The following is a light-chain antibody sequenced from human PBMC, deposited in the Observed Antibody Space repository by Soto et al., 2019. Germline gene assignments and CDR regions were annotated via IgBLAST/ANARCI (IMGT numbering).Light chain of an antibody. Sequence: EIVLTQSPATLSLSPGERATLSCRASQSVKNDYLAWYQQRPGLAPRLLIFGASGRATGIPDRFSGSGSGTDFTLTISRLEPEDFAIYYCQQYGTSPLTFGGGTKVDIK. CDR1: QSVKNDY. CDR2: GAS. V-gene: IGKV3-20*01. CDR3: QQYGTSPLT. J-gene: IGKJ4*01.